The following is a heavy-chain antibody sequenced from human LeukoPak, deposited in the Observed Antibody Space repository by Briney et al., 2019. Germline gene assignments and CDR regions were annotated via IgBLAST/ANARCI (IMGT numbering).Heavy chain of an antibody. D-gene: IGHD6-19*01. Sequence: PSETLSLTCAVYGGSFSGYYWSWIRQSPGKGLEWIGEINHSGSTNYNPSLKSRVTMSVDTSKNQFSLKLSSVTAADTAVYYCARDLREGSGWYYYYYMDVWGKGTTVTISS. J-gene: IGHJ6*03. V-gene: IGHV4-34*01. CDR1: GGSFSGYY. CDR3: ARDLREGSGWYYYYYMDV. CDR2: INHSGST.